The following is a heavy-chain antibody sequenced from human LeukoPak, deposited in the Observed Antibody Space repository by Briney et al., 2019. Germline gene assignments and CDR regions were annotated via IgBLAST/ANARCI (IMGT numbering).Heavy chain of an antibody. CDR1: GYTFTSYG. Sequence: ASVKVSCKASGYTFTSYGISWVRQAPGQGLEWMGRINPNSGGTNYAQRFQGRVAMTRDTSISTAYMELSRLRSDDTAVYYCARGINYYDSSGDGAFDIWGQGTMVTVSS. J-gene: IGHJ3*02. CDR3: ARGINYYDSSGDGAFDI. V-gene: IGHV1-2*06. D-gene: IGHD3-22*01. CDR2: INPNSGGT.